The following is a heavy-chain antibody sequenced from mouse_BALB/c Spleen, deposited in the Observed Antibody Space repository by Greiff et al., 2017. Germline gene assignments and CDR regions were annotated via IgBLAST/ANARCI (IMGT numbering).Heavy chain of an antibody. D-gene: IGHD2-4*01. Sequence: VQLQQSGAELVRPGSSVKISCKASGYAFSSYWMNWVKQRPGQGLEWIGQIYPGDGDTNYNGKFKGKATLTADKSSSTAYMQLSSLTSEDSAVYFCARPDYDKGFDYWGQGTLVTVSA. CDR3: ARPDYDKGFDY. V-gene: IGHV1-80*01. J-gene: IGHJ3*01. CDR2: IYPGDGDT. CDR1: GYAFSSYW.